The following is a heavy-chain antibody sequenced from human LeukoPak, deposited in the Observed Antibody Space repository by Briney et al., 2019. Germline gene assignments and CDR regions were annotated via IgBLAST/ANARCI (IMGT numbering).Heavy chain of an antibody. D-gene: IGHD3-10*01. J-gene: IGHJ4*02. V-gene: IGHV3-53*01. CDR3: ARGATYGSGKFFDY. CDR1: GXXFXXYW. Sequence: GGSLRLSCAASGXXFXXYWMXWXXXXPXXXXXXXXXIXTGXSXXYAXXVKGRFTISRDNSKNMLYLQMNSLRVEDTAVYXCARGATYGSGKFFDYWGQGTLVTVSS. CDR2: IXTGXSX.